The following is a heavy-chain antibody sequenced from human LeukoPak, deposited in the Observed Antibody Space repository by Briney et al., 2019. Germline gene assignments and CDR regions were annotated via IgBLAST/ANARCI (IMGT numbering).Heavy chain of an antibody. CDR2: IKSKTDGGTT. CDR3: TTGGVFGDYVWGSYRQDY. Sequence: SGGSLRLSCAASGFTFSNAWMSWVRQAPGKGLEWVGRIKSKTDGGTTDYAAPVKGRFTISRDDSKNTLYLQMNSLKTEDTAVYYCTTGGVFGDYVWGSYRQDYWGQGTLVTVSS. CDR1: GFTFSNAW. D-gene: IGHD3-16*02. V-gene: IGHV3-15*01. J-gene: IGHJ4*02.